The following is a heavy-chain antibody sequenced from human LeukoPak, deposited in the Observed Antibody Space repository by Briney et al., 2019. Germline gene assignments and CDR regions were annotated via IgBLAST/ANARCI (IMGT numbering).Heavy chain of an antibody. Sequence: GGSLRLSCTASGFTFSSYSLNWVRQAPGKGLEWVSSVSTGSNYIYYADSVKGRFTISRDNDKNSLYLQMNSLRAEDTAVYYCAKDKERESDFYYYMDVWGKGTTVTVSS. CDR2: VSTGSNYI. CDR3: AKDKERESDFYYYMDV. CDR1: GFTFSSYS. J-gene: IGHJ6*03. V-gene: IGHV3-21*01.